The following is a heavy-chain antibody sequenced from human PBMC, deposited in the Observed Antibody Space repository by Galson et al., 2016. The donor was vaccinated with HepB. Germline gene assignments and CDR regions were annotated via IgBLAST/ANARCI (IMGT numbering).Heavy chain of an antibody. J-gene: IGHJ4*02. CDR1: GFTFSDAW. CDR2: IKDKSDGETV. V-gene: IGHV3-15*01. CDR3: ATYGSGKKFDF. Sequence: SLRLSCAASGFTFSDAWMTWVRQTPGKRLEWVGRIKDKSDGETVDYAAPVKGRFTISRDDSKTTLYLHINSLRAEDTAIYFCATYGSGKKFDFWGQGTLVTVSS. D-gene: IGHD3-10*01.